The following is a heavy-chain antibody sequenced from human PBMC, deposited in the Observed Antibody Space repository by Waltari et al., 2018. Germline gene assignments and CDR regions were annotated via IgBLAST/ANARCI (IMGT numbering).Heavy chain of an antibody. Sequence: QVQLQESGTRLVKPSETLSLTCTVSEYSVSTGFYWGWVRQSPGKGLEWIGSIYHLGNTRYNPPLSSRVAVSMDMSKNQFSLRLTSVTAADTAVYYCARHRLDRGDSFDFWGQGALVTVSS. CDR2: IYHLGNT. CDR3: ARHRLDRGDSFDF. V-gene: IGHV4-38-2*02. D-gene: IGHD3-22*01. CDR1: EYSVSTGFY. J-gene: IGHJ4*02.